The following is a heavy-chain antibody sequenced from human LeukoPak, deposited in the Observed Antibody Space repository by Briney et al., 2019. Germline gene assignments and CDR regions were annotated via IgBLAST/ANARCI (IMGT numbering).Heavy chain of an antibody. D-gene: IGHD1-1*01. Sequence: PSETLFLNCICSGVSTSSYYWSWIRQPPGKGLEWIGYIYYSGSTNYNPSLKSRVTISVDTSKNQFSLKLSSVTAADTAVYYCARAATGPLPNYYYYYGMDVWGQGTTVTVSS. CDR2: IYYSGST. V-gene: IGHV4-59*01. CDR1: GVSTSSYY. J-gene: IGHJ6*02. CDR3: ARAATGPLPNYYYYYGMDV.